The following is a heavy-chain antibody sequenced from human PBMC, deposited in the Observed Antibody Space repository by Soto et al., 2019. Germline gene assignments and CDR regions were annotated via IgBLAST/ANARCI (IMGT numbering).Heavy chain of an antibody. Sequence: QVQLQQWGAGLLKPSETLSLTCAVYGGSFSGYYWSWIRQPPGKGLEWIGEINHSGSTNYNPSLKSRVTISVDTSKNQFSLKMSSVTAADTAVYYCARFPYSSGFVDYWGQGTLVTVSS. CDR1: GGSFSGYY. D-gene: IGHD6-19*01. CDR2: INHSGST. CDR3: ARFPYSSGFVDY. V-gene: IGHV4-34*01. J-gene: IGHJ4*02.